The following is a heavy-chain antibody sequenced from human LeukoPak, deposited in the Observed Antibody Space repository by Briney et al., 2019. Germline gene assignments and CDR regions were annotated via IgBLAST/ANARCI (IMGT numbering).Heavy chain of an antibody. CDR3: ARGLRYSYGYKYFDY. J-gene: IGHJ4*02. V-gene: IGHV4-31*03. Sequence: SETLSLTCTVSGGSISSGGYYWSWIRQHPGTGLEWIGYTYYSGSTYYNPSLKSRVTISVDTSKNQFSLKLSSVTAADTAVYYCARGLRYSYGYKYFDYWGQGTLVTVSS. D-gene: IGHD5-18*01. CDR2: TYYSGST. CDR1: GGSISSGGYY.